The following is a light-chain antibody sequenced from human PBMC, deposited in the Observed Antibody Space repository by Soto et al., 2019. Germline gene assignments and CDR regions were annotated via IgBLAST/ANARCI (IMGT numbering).Light chain of an antibody. CDR2: DVR. CDR1: SRDVGDYNY. J-gene: IGLJ1*01. V-gene: IGLV2-14*01. Sequence: SALTQPASVSGSPGQSITISCTGTSRDVGDYNYVSWYQQHPGKAPKLMIYDVRNRPSGVSNRFSGSKSGNTASLTISGLQAEDEADYYCSSYTSNDTYVFGTGTKVTVL. CDR3: SSYTSNDTYV.